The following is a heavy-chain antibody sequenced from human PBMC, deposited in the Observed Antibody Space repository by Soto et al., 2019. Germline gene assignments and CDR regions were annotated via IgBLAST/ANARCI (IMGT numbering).Heavy chain of an antibody. CDR2: IREQTRSYTT. CDR1: GFTLSDHY. Sequence: EEQLVESGGGLVQPGGSLRLSCAAYGFTLSDHYMDWVRQARGKGLEWVGRIREQTRSYTTEYAAAVKGRFTISGDDSKNSLYLQMNSLTADDTAVYYCARARGFFPMDVWGQGTTVTVSS. CDR3: ARARGFFPMDV. V-gene: IGHV3-72*01. J-gene: IGHJ6*02. D-gene: IGHD3-10*01.